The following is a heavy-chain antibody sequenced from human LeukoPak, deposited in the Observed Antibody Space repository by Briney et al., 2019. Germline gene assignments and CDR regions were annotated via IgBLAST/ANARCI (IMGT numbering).Heavy chain of an antibody. CDR2: INPSGGST. CDR1: GYTFTSYY. Sequence: ASVKVSCKASGYTFTSYYMHWVRQAPGQGLEWMGIINPSGGSTSYAQKFQGRVTITTDESTSTAYMELSSLRSEDTAVYYCARSPSYDFVFDYWGQGTLVTVSS. D-gene: IGHD3-3*01. J-gene: IGHJ4*02. V-gene: IGHV1-46*01. CDR3: ARSPSYDFVFDY.